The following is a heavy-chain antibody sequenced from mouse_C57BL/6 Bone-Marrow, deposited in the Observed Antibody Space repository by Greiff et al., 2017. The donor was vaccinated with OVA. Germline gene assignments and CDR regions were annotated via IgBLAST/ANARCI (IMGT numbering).Heavy chain of an antibody. D-gene: IGHD1-2*01. CDR3: ARDAGITTALPFAY. J-gene: IGHJ3*01. Sequence: QVESGGGLVQSGRSLRLSCATSGFTFSDFYMEWVRQAPGKGLEWIAASRNKANDYTTEYSASVKGRFIVSRDTSQSILYLQMNALRAEDTAIYYCARDAGITTALPFAYWGQGTLVTVSA. CDR1: GFTFSDFY. V-gene: IGHV7-1*01. CDR2: SRNKANDYTT.